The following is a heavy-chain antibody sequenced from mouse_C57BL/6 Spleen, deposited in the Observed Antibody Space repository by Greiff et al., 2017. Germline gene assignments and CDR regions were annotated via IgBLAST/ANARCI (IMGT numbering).Heavy chain of an antibody. CDR2: ISSGGSYT. D-gene: IGHD1-1*01. J-gene: IGHJ1*03. Sequence: EVQLVESGGDLVKPGGSLKLSCAASGFTFSSYGMSWVRQTPDKRLEWVATISSGGSYTYYPDSVKGRFTISRDNAKNTLYLQMSSLKSEDTAMYYWARPPITTVVEYWYFDVWGTGTTVTVSS. V-gene: IGHV5-6*01. CDR3: ARPPITTVVEYWYFDV. CDR1: GFTFSSYG.